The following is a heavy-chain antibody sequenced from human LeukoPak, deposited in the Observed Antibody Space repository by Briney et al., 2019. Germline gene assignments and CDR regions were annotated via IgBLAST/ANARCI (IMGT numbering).Heavy chain of an antibody. CDR1: GYTLTELS. J-gene: IGHJ4*02. Sequence: SVTLSCKVSGYTLTELSMHWVRLAPGKGLEWMGGFDPEDGETIYAQKFQGRVTMTEDTSADTAYMYLSSLRSDDTAVYFCASPGGYYTRFDFWGQSTLVPVSS. CDR2: FDPEDGET. D-gene: IGHD3-3*01. V-gene: IGHV1-24*01. CDR3: ASPGGYYTRFDF.